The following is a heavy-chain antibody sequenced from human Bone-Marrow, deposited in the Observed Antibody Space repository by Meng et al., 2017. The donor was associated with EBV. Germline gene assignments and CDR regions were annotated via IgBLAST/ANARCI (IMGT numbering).Heavy chain of an antibody. CDR2: MNPDSGDT. D-gene: IGHD3-10*01. J-gene: IGHJ5*02. CDR3: AIDVYASGSYRSDP. Sequence: QLVQSGAEVKTPGASVTASCKASGYPFTSYDINWVRPAPGQGLEWLGWMNPDSGDTGYVQKFQGRVTMTRNISINTAYMDLSSLRSEDTAVYYCAIDVYASGSYRSDPWGQGTLVTVSS. V-gene: IGHV1-8*02. CDR1: GYPFTSYD.